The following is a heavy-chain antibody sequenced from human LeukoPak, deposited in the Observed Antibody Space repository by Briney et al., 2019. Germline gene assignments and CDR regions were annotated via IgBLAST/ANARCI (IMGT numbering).Heavy chain of an antibody. D-gene: IGHD5-24*01. CDR2: IYYYGST. V-gene: IGHV4-39*07. CDR3: ASGGEMAPTGFDY. J-gene: IGHJ4*02. CDR1: GGSIRSTTYY. Sequence: SETLSLTCSVSGGSIRSTTYYWGWIRQPPGRGLEWIGSIYYYGSTYYNPSLKSRVTISVDTSKNQFSLKLSSVTAADTAVYYCASGGEMAPTGFDYWGQGTLVTVSS.